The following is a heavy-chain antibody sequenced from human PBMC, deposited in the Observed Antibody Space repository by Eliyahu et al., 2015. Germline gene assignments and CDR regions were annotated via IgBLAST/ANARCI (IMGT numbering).Heavy chain of an antibody. CDR3: VKQWGRGQQLSWFDP. V-gene: IGHV1-3*01. CDR2: INGGNGNS. D-gene: IGHD6-13*01. J-gene: IGHJ5*02. Sequence: QVQLVQSGAEVKKPGASVKVSCKASGYTFTSNSIHWVRQAPGQRLEWMGWINGGNGNSKYSQNFQGRVTLTRNTTATTAYMELSSLTSEDTAVYYCVKQWGRGQQLSWFDPWGQGTLVIVSS. CDR1: GYTFTSNS.